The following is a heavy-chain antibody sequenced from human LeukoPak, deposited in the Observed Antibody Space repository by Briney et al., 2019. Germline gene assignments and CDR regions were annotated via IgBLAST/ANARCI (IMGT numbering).Heavy chain of an antibody. D-gene: IGHD2-2*02. CDR1: GFTFSSYG. V-gene: IGHV3-30*02. CDR3: ANDLQPYCSSTSCYNNWFDP. J-gene: IGHJ5*02. Sequence: PGGSLRLSCAASGFTFSSYGMHWVRQAPGKGLEWVAFIRYDGSNKYYADSVKGRFTISRDNSKNTLYLQMNSLRAEDTAVYYCANDLQPYCSSTSCYNNWFDPWGQGTLVTVSS. CDR2: IRYDGSNK.